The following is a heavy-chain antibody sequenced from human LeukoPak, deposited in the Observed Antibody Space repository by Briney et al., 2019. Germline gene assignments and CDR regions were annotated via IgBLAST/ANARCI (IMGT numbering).Heavy chain of an antibody. CDR2: IYYSGST. Sequence: SETLSLTCTVSGGSISSSSYYWGWIRQPPGKGLEWIGSIYYSGSTYYNPSLKSRVTISVDTSNNQFSLKLSSVTAADTAVYYCARIAAAGTPDFDYWGQGTLVTVSS. CDR3: ARIAAAGTPDFDY. CDR1: GGSISSSSYY. V-gene: IGHV4-39*01. D-gene: IGHD6-13*01. J-gene: IGHJ4*02.